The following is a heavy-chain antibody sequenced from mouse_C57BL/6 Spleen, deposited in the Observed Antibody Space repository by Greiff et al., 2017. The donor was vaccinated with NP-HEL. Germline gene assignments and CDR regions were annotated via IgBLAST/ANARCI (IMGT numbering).Heavy chain of an antibody. CDR2: IYPGDGDT. D-gene: IGHD2-3*01. V-gene: IGHV1-80*01. J-gene: IGHJ2*01. CDR1: GYAFSSYW. CDR3: ARWGDGYYYFDY. Sequence: QVQLQLSGAELVKPGASVKISCKASGYAFSSYWMNWVKQRPGKGLEWIGQIYPGDGDTNYNGKFKGKATLTADKSSSTAYMQLSSLTSEDSAVYFCARWGDGYYYFDYWGQGTTLTVSS.